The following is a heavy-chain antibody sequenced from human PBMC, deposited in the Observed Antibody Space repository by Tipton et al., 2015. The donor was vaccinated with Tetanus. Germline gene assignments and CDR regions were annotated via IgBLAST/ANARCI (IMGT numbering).Heavy chain of an antibody. CDR2: IGGGGSST. J-gene: IGHJ4*02. CDR1: GFTFSSYA. CDR3: ARVKSWVGATTADY. V-gene: IGHV3-23*01. D-gene: IGHD1-26*01. Sequence: SLRLSCAAPGFTFSSYAMSWVRQAPGKGLEWVSAIGGGGSSTYYADSVKGRFTISRDNSKNTLYLQMNSLRAEDTAVYYCARVKSWVGATTADYWGQGTLVTVSS.